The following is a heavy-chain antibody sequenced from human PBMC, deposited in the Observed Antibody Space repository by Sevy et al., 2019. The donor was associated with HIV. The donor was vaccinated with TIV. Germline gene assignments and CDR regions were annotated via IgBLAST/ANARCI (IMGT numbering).Heavy chain of an antibody. J-gene: IGHJ4*02. CDR2: IKQDGSEK. D-gene: IGHD2-15*01. CDR3: VRAIQLAASY. Sequence: GGSLRLSCAASGFSFSWYWMSWVRQTPEKGLEWVANIKQDGSEKNYVDSVKGRFTISRDNAKNSLYLQMNSLRVEDTAVYYCVRAIQLAASYWGQGMLVTVSS. V-gene: IGHV3-7*01. CDR1: GFSFSWYW.